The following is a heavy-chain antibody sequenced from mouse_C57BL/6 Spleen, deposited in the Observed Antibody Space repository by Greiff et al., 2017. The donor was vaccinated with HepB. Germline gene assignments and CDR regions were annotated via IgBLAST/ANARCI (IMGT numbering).Heavy chain of an antibody. CDR3: AREGWDYDGTWFAY. J-gene: IGHJ3*01. V-gene: IGHV1-61*01. Sequence: QVQLQQPGAELVRPGSSVKLSCKASGYTFTSYWMDWVKQRPGQGLEWIGNIYPSDSETHYNQKFKDKATLTVDKSSSTAYMQLSSLTSEDSAVYYCAREGWDYDGTWFAYWGQGTLVTVSA. CDR2: IYPSDSET. CDR1: GYTFTSYW. D-gene: IGHD2-4*01.